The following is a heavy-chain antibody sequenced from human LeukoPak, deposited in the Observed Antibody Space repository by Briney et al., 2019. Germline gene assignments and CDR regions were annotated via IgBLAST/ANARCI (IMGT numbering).Heavy chain of an antibody. CDR1: GFTVSTNY. J-gene: IGHJ4*02. Sequence: GGSLRLSCAASGFTVSTNYMSWVRQAPGKGLEWVSVIYSGDTTFYADSGRGKFTISRDNPQNMLYLQMNSLRAGDRAVYYCASILRSSSGYYFDYWGQGTLVTVSS. CDR3: ASILRSSSGYYFDY. CDR2: IYSGDTT. D-gene: IGHD3-10*01. V-gene: IGHV3-66*01.